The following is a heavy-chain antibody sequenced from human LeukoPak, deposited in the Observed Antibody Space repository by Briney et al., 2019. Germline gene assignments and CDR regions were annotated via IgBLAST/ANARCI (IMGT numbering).Heavy chain of an antibody. D-gene: IGHD4-17*01. J-gene: IGHJ4*02. Sequence: AGGSLRLSCAASGFTFSSYAMSWVRQAPGKGLEWVSDISGSGGSTYYADSVKGRFTISRDNSKNTLYLRMNSLRAEDTAVYYCAKGMTTVLSFDYWGQGTLVTVSS. CDR1: GFTFSSYA. CDR2: ISGSGGST. CDR3: AKGMTTVLSFDY. V-gene: IGHV3-23*01.